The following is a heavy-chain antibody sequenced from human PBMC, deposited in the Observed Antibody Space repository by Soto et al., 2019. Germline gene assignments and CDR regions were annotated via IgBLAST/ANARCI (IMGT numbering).Heavy chain of an antibody. Sequence: SFNVYGESSGGNFSSYAIGWLRQAPGQGLEWMGGIIPIFGTANYAQKFQGRVTITADESTSKAYMELSSLRSQDTAVYYCARSFRLNWFDPWGQGTMVTVS. V-gene: IGHV1-69*13. D-gene: IGHD3-10*01. J-gene: IGHJ5*02. CDR1: GGNFSSYA. CDR2: IIPIFGTA. CDR3: ARSFRLNWFDP.